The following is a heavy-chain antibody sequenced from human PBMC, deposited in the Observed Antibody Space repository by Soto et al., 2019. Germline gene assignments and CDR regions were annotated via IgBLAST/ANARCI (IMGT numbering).Heavy chain of an antibody. D-gene: IGHD1-26*01. V-gene: IGHV4-59*08. CDR1: GGSISSYY. CDR3: ARRAFPYSGSYFWFDP. CDR2: IYYSGST. Sequence: PSETLSLTCTVSGGSISSYYWSWIRQPPGKGLEWIGYIYYSGSTNYNPSLKSRVTISVDTSKNQFSLKLSSVTAADTAVYYCARRAFPYSGSYFWFDPWGQGTLVTVSS. J-gene: IGHJ5*02.